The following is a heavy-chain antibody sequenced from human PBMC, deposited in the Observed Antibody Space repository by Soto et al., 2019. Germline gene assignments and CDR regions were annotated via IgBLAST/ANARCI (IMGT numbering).Heavy chain of an antibody. D-gene: IGHD5-12*01. CDR1: GYTFTGYY. V-gene: IGHV1-2*04. J-gene: IGHJ3*02. CDR3: ARGIHIVATNAAFDI. Sequence: ASVKVSCKASGYTFTGYYMHWVRQAPGQGLEWMGWINPNSGGTNYAQKFQGWVTMTRDTSISTAYMELSRLRSDDTAVYYCARGIHIVATNAAFDIRAQATMVTVSS. CDR2: INPNSGGT.